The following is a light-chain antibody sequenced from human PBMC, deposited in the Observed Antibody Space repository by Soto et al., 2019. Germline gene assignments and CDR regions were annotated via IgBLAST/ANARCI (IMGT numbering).Light chain of an antibody. CDR1: SSDVGGCNY. V-gene: IGLV2-14*01. CDR3: SSYTSSSTLV. J-gene: IGLJ2*01. CDR2: GVT. Sequence: QSALTQPASVSGSPGQSITIPCTGTSSDVGGCNYVSWYQHHPGKAPKLMIYGVTNRPSGVSNRFSGSKSGNMASLTISGLQAEDEADYYCSSYTSSSTLVFGGGTKLTVL.